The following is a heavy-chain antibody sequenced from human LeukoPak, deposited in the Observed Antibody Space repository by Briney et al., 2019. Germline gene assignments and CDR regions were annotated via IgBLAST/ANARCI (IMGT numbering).Heavy chain of an antibody. CDR1: GGTFSSYA. J-gene: IGHJ4*02. Sequence: VASVKVSCKASGGTFSSYAISWVRQAPGQGLEWMGWINPSNGDTNYAQKFQGRVTMTRDTSVSTAYMELSRLRSDDTAVYYCEKDDYWGQGTLVTVSS. CDR3: EKDDY. V-gene: IGHV1-2*02. CDR2: INPSNGDT.